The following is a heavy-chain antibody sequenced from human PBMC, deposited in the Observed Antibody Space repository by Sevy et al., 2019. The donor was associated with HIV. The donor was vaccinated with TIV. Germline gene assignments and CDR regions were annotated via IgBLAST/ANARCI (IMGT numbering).Heavy chain of an antibody. CDR2: IYYSGST. V-gene: IGHV4-59*01. CDR3: ARVIPTYTTGTTFYFDY. D-gene: IGHD1-7*01. CDR1: GGSISSYY. Sequence: SETLSLTCTVSGGSISSYYWSWIRQPPGKGLEWIGYIYYSGSTNYNPSLKSRVTISVDTSKNQFSLKLSSVTAADTAVYYCARVIPTYTTGTTFYFDYWGQGTLVTVSS. J-gene: IGHJ4*02.